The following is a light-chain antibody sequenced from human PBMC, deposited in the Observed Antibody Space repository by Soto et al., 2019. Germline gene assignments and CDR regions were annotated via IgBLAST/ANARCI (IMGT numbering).Light chain of an antibody. CDR2: DAS. V-gene: IGKV3-11*01. CDR3: QHRSNWPWT. Sequence: EIVLTQSPATLSLSPGERATLSCRASQSFSNFLAWYQQKPGQAPRLLISDASNRATGIPGRFSGSGSGTDFSLTISSMEPEDFAVYYYQHRSNWPWTFGQGTKVEIK. CDR1: QSFSNF. J-gene: IGKJ1*01.